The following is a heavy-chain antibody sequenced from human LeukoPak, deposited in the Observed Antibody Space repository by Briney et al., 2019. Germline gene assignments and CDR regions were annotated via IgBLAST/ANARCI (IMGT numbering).Heavy chain of an antibody. CDR1: GFTFNKYY. J-gene: IGHJ4*02. CDR2: IKQDGGEK. V-gene: IGHV3-7*01. Sequence: TGGSLRLSCAASGFTFNKYYMSWVRQAPGKGLEWVADIKQDGGEKYSVDSVKGRFTIPRDNPKNSLYLQMNSLRADDTAVYYCVREGGEYLSGPFDYWGRGTLVTVSS. CDR3: VREGGEYLSGPFDY. D-gene: IGHD1-26*01.